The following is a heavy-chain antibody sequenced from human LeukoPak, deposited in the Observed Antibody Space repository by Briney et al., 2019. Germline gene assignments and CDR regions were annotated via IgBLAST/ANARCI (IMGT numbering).Heavy chain of an antibody. D-gene: IGHD6-6*01. CDR3: ARVDPYSSSSAFDI. CDR1: GGSISSYY. Sequence: SETLSLTCTVSGGSISSYYWSWIRQPPGKGLEWIGYIYYSGSTNYNPSLKSRVTISVDTSKNQFSLKLSSVTAADTAVYYCARVDPYSSSSAFDIWGQGTMVTVSS. J-gene: IGHJ3*02. V-gene: IGHV4-59*01. CDR2: IYYSGST.